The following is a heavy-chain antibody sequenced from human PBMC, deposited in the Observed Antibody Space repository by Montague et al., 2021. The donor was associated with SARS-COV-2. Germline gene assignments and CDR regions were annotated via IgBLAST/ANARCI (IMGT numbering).Heavy chain of an antibody. J-gene: IGHJ6*02. V-gene: IGHV4-61*08. CDR3: ASSGGYYYYYQGVDV. D-gene: IGHD3-10*01. Sequence: SETLSLTCTRPVGWISGAAWYCRCMNHRPDNRLYGILCMNYSRSTSYNPSLKSRVTISVDMSKNQFSLKLNSVTAADTAVYYCASSGGYYYYYQGVDVWGQGTTVTVSS. CDR1: VGWISGAAWY. CDR2: MNYSRST.